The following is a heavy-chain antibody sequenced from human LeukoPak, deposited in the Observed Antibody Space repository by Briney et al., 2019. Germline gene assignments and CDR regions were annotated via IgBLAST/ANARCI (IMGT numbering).Heavy chain of an antibody. CDR1: GFSLTTRPLG. Sequence: SGPTLVKPTQTLTLTCSLSGFSLTTRPLGVGWIRQPPGKALEWLAVTYWDNDKRYNPSLKTRLTVTTATSKNQVVLIMTNMDPVDTATYYCAHRRSGYDWNHGDFDYWGLGTLVTVSS. CDR3: AHRRSGYDWNHGDFDY. V-gene: IGHV2-5*02. D-gene: IGHD1-20*01. J-gene: IGHJ4*02. CDR2: TYWDNDK.